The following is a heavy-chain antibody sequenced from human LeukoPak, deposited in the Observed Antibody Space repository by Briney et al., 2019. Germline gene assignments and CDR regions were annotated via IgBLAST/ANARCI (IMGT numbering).Heavy chain of an antibody. CDR3: ARTSRHFYGSGTNLTPWPAGMDV. D-gene: IGHD3-10*01. J-gene: IGHJ6*02. V-gene: IGHV4-59*01. CDR1: GGSMSGFF. CDR2: IYYSGSFT. Sequence: SETLSLTCTVSGGSMSGFFWTWIRQPPGRALEWIGSIYYSGSFTKYNPSLKSRVTISVDTSKSQFSLNLNSATAADAAVYYCARTSRHFYGSGTNLTPWPAGMDVWGQGATVTVSS.